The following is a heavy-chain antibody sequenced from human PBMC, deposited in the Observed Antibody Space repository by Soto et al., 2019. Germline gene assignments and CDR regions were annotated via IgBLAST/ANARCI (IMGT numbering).Heavy chain of an antibody. D-gene: IGHD6-19*01. Sequence: EVQLVESGGGLVQPGGSLRLSCAASGFTFSSYWMSWVRQAPGKGLEWVANIKQDGSEKYYVDSVKGRFTISRDNAKNSRYLQMNRLRAEDTAVYYCARDRAVAGTLFDSWGKGTLVTVSS. V-gene: IGHV3-7*03. J-gene: IGHJ4*02. CDR1: GFTFSSYW. CDR3: ARDRAVAGTLFDS. CDR2: IKQDGSEK.